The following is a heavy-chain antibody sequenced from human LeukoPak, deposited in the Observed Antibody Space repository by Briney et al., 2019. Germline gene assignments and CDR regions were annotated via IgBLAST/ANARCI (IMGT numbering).Heavy chain of an antibody. Sequence: SETLSLTCTVSGGSISSHYWSWNRQPAGKGLEWIGRIYSTGSTNYSPSLKSRVTMSVDKSKNQFSLNLSSVTAADTAVYYCARGIADPYSFDSWGQGTLVTVSS. CDR2: IYSTGST. J-gene: IGHJ4*02. D-gene: IGHD6-13*01. CDR3: ARGIADPYSFDS. CDR1: GGSISSHY. V-gene: IGHV4-4*07.